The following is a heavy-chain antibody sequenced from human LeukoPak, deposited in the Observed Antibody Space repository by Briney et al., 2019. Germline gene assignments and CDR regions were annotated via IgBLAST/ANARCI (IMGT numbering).Heavy chain of an antibody. Sequence: SQTLSLTCTVSGGSISSGGYYWSWIRQHPGKGLEWIGYIYYSGSTYYNPSLKSRVTISVDTSKNQFSLKLSSVTAADTAVYYCTRDEFGAVAGYYYYYMDVWGKGTTVTVSS. V-gene: IGHV4-31*03. J-gene: IGHJ6*03. CDR3: TRDEFGAVAGYYYYYMDV. D-gene: IGHD4/OR15-4a*01. CDR2: IYYSGST. CDR1: GGSISSGGYY.